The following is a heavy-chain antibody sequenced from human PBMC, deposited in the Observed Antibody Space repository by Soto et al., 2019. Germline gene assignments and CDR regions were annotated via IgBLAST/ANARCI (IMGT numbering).Heavy chain of an antibody. V-gene: IGHV3-30*18. Sequence: QVQLVESGGGVVQPGRSLRLSCVASGFTFSSYGMHWVRQAPGKGLEWVAIISYDGSNTYYADSVKGRFTISRDNSKNTLYLQMHSLRAEDTSVYYCAKEGGLSGRYYISSSYYLDYWGQGTLVTVSS. CDR1: GFTFSSYG. J-gene: IGHJ4*02. CDR3: AKEGGLSGRYYISSSYYLDY. CDR2: ISYDGSNT. D-gene: IGHD1-26*01.